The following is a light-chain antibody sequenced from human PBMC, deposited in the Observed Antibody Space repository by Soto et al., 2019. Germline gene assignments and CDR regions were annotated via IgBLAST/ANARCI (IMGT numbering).Light chain of an antibody. CDR3: SSYTSSSTWV. CDR1: SSDVGGYNY. CDR2: DVS. Sequence: QSVLTQPASVSGSPGQSITISCTVTSSDVGGYNYVSWYQQHPGKAPKLMIYDVSNRPSGVSNRFSGSKSGNPASLTISGLQAEDEADYYCSSYTSSSTWVFGGGTKLTVL. J-gene: IGLJ3*02. V-gene: IGLV2-14*01.